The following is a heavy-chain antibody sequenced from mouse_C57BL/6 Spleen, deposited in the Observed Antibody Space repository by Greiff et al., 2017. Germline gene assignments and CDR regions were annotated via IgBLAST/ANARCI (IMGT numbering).Heavy chain of an antibody. Sequence: EVQLQQSGPELVKPGASVKISCKASGYSFTGYYMNWVKQSPEKSLEWIGEINPSTGGTTYNQKFKAKATLTVDKSSSTAYMQLKSLTSEDSAVYYCASKRNLLLEYAMDYWGQGTSVTVSS. CDR1: GYSFTGYY. CDR3: ASKRNLLLEYAMDY. J-gene: IGHJ4*01. CDR2: INPSTGGT. D-gene: IGHD1-1*01. V-gene: IGHV1-42*01.